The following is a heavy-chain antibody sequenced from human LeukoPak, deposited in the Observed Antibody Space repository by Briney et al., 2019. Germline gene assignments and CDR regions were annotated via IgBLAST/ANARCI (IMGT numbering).Heavy chain of an antibody. D-gene: IGHD6-13*01. V-gene: IGHV4-59*12. J-gene: IGHJ2*01. Sequence: SETLSLTCTVSGGSISSYYWSWIRQPPGKGLEWIGYIYYSGSTNYNPSPKSRVTISVDTSKNQFSLKLSSVTAADTAVYYCARYSSSWPYWYFDLWGRGTLVTVSS. CDR1: GGSISSYY. CDR3: ARYSSSWPYWYFDL. CDR2: IYYSGST.